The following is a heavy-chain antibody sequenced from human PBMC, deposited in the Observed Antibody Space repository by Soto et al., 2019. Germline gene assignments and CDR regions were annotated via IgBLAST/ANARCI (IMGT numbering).Heavy chain of an antibody. CDR1: GYTFTSVY. Sequence: GASVKVSCKDSGYTFTSVYMHWLRQAPGQGLEWMGWINPNSGGTNYAQKFQGWVTMTRDTSISTAYMELSRLRSDDTAVYYCARAEMFYSNSRGGYYYYGMDVWGQGTTVTVSS. D-gene: IGHD4-4*01. V-gene: IGHV1-2*04. CDR3: ARAEMFYSNSRGGYYYYGMDV. J-gene: IGHJ6*02. CDR2: INPNSGGT.